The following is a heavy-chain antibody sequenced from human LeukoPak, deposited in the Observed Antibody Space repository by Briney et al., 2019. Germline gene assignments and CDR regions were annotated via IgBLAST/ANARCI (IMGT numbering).Heavy chain of an antibody. Sequence: ASVKDSFKASGYTFTSYYMYWVRQAPGQGLEWMGIINPSGGSTSYAQKFQGRVTMTRDTSTSTVYMELSSLRSEDTAVYYCARDGDTAMAAMHYFDYWGQKTVLRVSS. CDR1: GYTFTSYY. CDR3: ARDGDTAMAAMHYFDY. J-gene: IGHJ4*02. CDR2: INPSGGST. V-gene: IGHV1-46*01. D-gene: IGHD5-18*01.